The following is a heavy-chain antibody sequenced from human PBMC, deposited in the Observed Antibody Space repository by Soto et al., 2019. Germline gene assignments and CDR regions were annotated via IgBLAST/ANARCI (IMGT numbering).Heavy chain of an antibody. V-gene: IGHV3-30-3*01. CDR3: ARPSGYNSPDH. J-gene: IGHJ4*02. D-gene: IGHD3-22*01. CDR1: GFTFSSYA. CDR2: ISYDGSNK. Sequence: QVQLVESGGGVVQPGRSLRLSCAASGFTFSSYAMHWVRQAPGKGLEWVAVISYDGSNKYYADSVKGRFTISRDNSKNTLYLQMNSLRAEDTAVYYCARPSGYNSPDHWGQGTLVTVSS.